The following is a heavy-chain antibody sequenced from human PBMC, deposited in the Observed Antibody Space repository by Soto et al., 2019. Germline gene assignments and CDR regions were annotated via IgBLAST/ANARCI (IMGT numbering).Heavy chain of an antibody. V-gene: IGHV4-34*01. CDR1: GGSFSGYY. CDR3: ARGAMRSQRPIVVVPAARPFDP. Sequence: TSETLSLTCAVYGGSFSGYYWSWIRQPRGKGLEWIGEINHSGSTNYNPSLKSRVTISVDTSKNQFSLKLSFVTAADTAVYYCARGAMRSQRPIVVVPAARPFDPWGQGTLVTVS. J-gene: IGHJ5*02. D-gene: IGHD2-2*02. CDR2: INHSGST.